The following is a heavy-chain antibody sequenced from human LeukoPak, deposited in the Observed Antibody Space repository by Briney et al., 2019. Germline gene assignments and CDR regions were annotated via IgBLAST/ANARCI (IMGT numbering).Heavy chain of an antibody. Sequence: SVKVSCKASGGTFSSYAIGWVRQAPGQGLEWMGGIIPIFGTANYAQKFQGRVTITTDESTSTAYMELSSLRSEDTAVYYCATLYSSSFYYFDYWGQGTLVTVSS. CDR3: ATLYSSSFYYFDY. CDR2: IIPIFGTA. D-gene: IGHD6-13*01. CDR1: GGTFSSYA. J-gene: IGHJ4*02. V-gene: IGHV1-69*05.